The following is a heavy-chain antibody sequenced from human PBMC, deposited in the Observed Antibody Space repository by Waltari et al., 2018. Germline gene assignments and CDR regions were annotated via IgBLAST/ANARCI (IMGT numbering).Heavy chain of an antibody. CDR2: IYYSGST. D-gene: IGHD4-17*01. V-gene: IGHV4-39*07. CDR3: ARDSPYGDYVGY. J-gene: IGHJ4*02. CDR1: GGSISSSSYY. Sequence: QLQLQESGPGLVKPSETLSLTCTVSGGSISSSSYYWGWIRQPPGKGLEWIGSIYYSGSTSYNPSLTSRVTISVDTSTNQFSLKLSSVTAADTAVYYCARDSPYGDYVGYWGQGTLVTVSS.